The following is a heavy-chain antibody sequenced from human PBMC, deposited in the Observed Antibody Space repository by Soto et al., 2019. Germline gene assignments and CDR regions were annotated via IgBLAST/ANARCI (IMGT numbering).Heavy chain of an antibody. CDR3: AKDTEPYDFWSGYYTYYYYYYMDV. CDR1: GFTFSSYA. D-gene: IGHD3-3*01. V-gene: IGHV3-23*01. Sequence: GGSLRLSCAASGFTFSSYAMSWVRQAPGKGLEWVSAISGSGGSTYYADSVKGRFTISRDNSKNTLYLQMNSLRAEDTAVYYCAKDTEPYDFWSGYYTYYYYYYMDVWGKGTTVTVSS. CDR2: ISGSGGST. J-gene: IGHJ6*03.